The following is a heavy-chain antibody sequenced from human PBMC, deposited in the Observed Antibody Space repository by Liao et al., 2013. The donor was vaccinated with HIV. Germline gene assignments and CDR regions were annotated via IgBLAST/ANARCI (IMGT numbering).Heavy chain of an antibody. CDR3: ARGRGYCSGGSCWNWFDP. Sequence: QVQLQESGPGLVKPSQTLSLTCTVSGGSISSGDYYWSWIRQPPGKGLEWIGYIYYSGSTNYNPSLKSRVTISVDTSKNQFSLKLSSVTAADTAVYYCARGRGYCSGGSCWNWFDPWGQGTLVTVSS. V-gene: IGHV4-61*08. D-gene: IGHD2-15*01. J-gene: IGHJ5*02. CDR2: IYYSGST. CDR1: GGSISSGDYY.